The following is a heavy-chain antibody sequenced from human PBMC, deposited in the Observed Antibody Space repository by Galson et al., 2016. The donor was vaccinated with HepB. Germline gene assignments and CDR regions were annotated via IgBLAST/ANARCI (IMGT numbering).Heavy chain of an antibody. V-gene: IGHV3-33*01. CDR2: IWYDGSNE. J-gene: IGHJ4*02. Sequence: SLRLSCAASGFTFSSYGMHWVRQAPGKGLEWVAVIWYDGSNEYYADSVKGRFTISRDNSKNTLYLQMNSLRAEDTAVYYCASLGSLGSFSRGLYWGQGMLVIVSS. CDR1: GFTFSSYG. D-gene: IGHD3-10*01. CDR3: ASLGSLGSFSRGLY.